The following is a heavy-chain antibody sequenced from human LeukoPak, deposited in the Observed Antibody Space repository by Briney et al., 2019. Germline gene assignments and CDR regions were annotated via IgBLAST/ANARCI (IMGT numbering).Heavy chain of an antibody. Sequence: GGSPRLSCQASGFIFTDYAMSWVRQAPGKGLEWVSSINNGGGGTFFADSVKGRFTISRDDSRGMVYLQMNSLSAEDTAVYYCARSGLATCHYWGQGTLVTVSS. J-gene: IGHJ4*02. CDR1: GFIFTDYA. V-gene: IGHV3-23*01. CDR2: INNGGGGT. D-gene: IGHD3-10*01. CDR3: ARSGLATCHY.